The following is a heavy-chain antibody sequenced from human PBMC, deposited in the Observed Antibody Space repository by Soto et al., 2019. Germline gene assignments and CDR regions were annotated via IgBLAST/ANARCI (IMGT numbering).Heavy chain of an antibody. CDR1: GFTFSSYA. Sequence: GGSLRLSGAASGFTFSSYAMSWVPQAAGKGLEWVSAISGSGGSTYYADSVKGRFTISRANSKNTLXLQMNSLRAEDTAVYYCSKGVISRETYYYDSSRYYMYHNYYYYGMAVWGQGTTVTV. D-gene: IGHD3-22*01. J-gene: IGHJ6*02. V-gene: IGHV3-23*01. CDR3: SKGVISRETYYYDSSRYYMYHNYYYYGMAV. CDR2: ISGSGGST.